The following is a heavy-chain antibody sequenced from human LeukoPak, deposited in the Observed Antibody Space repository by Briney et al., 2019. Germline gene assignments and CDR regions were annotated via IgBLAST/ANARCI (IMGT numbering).Heavy chain of an antibody. CDR2: IRYDGSNK. J-gene: IGHJ6*03. CDR3: AKDIIAAAGTYYYYYYMDV. Sequence: PGGSLRLSCAASGFTFSSYGMHWVRQAPGKGLEWVAFIRYDGSNKYYADSVKGRFTISRDNSKNTLYLQMNSLRAEDTAVYYCAKDIIAAAGTYYYYYYMDVWGKGTTVTISS. D-gene: IGHD6-13*01. CDR1: GFTFSSYG. V-gene: IGHV3-30*02.